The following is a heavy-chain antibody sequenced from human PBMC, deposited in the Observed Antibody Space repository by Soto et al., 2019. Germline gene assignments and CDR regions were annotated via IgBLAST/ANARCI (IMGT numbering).Heavy chain of an antibody. D-gene: IGHD3-22*01. J-gene: IGHJ3*02. V-gene: IGHV1-2*04. CDR1: GYTFTGYY. CDR3: ARSDCYDSSGYPKGCDFDI. Sequence: ASVKVSCKASGYTFTGYYMHWVRQAPGQGLEWMGWINPNSGGTNYAQKFQGWVTMTRDTSISTAYMELSRLRSDDTAVYYCARSDCYDSSGYPKGCDFDIWGQGTMVTVSS. CDR2: INPNSGGT.